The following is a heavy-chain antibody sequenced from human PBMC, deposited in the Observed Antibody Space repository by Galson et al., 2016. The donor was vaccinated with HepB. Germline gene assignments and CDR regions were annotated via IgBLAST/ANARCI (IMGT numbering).Heavy chain of an antibody. CDR2: IWSDGDSK. D-gene: IGHD1-1*01. CDR3: AKNWKDGYPFYDY. V-gene: IGHV3-33*06. J-gene: IGHJ4*02. Sequence: SLRLSCAASTFTFRIDGMHWVRQAPGKRLEWVAAIWSDGDSKYYADSVKGRFTTSRDNSQDTVFLQMNSLRAEDTALYYCAKNWKDGYPFYDYWGQGILVTVSS. CDR1: TFTFRIDG.